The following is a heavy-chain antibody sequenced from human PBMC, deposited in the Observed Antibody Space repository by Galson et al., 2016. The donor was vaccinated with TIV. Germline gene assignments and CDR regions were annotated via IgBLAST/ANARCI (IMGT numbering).Heavy chain of an antibody. CDR2: IIPILDVT. Sequence: GLEWMGRIIPILDVTYYGQKFQGRVTITADKSTGTAYMELSSLKSEDTAVYYCARVPEMATVIDGKSYYYYYMGVWGQGTTVTVSS. V-gene: IGHV1-69*04. D-gene: IGHD5-24*01. J-gene: IGHJ6*02. CDR3: ARVPEMATVIDGKSYYYYYMGV.